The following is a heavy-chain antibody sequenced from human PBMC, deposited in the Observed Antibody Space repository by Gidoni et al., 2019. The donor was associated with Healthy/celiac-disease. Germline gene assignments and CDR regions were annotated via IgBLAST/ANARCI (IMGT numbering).Heavy chain of an antibody. CDR3: ARGNRFDP. Sequence: QVQLQQWGAGLLKPSETLSLTCAVYGGSFSGYYWSWIRQPPGKGLEWIGEINHSRSTNYNPSLKSRVTISVDTSKNQFSLKLSSVTAADTAVYYCARGNRFDPWGQGTLVTVSS. V-gene: IGHV4-34*01. J-gene: IGHJ5*02. CDR1: GGSFSGYY. CDR2: INHSRST.